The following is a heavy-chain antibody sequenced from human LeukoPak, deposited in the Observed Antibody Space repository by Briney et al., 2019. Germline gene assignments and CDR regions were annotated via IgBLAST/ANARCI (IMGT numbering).Heavy chain of an antibody. Sequence: PGESLRLSCAASGFTVTNNHMIWVRQAPGKGLEWVALIFYDGSNQYYADSVKGRFTISRDNSKNTLYLQMNSLRPEDTAVYYCVKDDTSGYFWVDYWGQGTLVTVSS. D-gene: IGHD3-22*01. CDR2: IFYDGSNQ. V-gene: IGHV3-30*18. CDR3: VKDDTSGYFWVDY. CDR1: GFTVTNNH. J-gene: IGHJ4*02.